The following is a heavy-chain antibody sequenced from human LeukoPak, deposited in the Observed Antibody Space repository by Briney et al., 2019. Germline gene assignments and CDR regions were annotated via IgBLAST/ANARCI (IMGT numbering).Heavy chain of an antibody. D-gene: IGHD2-15*01. Sequence: SVKVSCKASVGTFSSYAISWVRQAPGQGLEWMGRIIPILGIANYAQKFHGRVKITADKCTSTAYMELSSLRAEDTAVYYCARDGYCSGGSCYSPSQYYYYGMDVWGQGTTVTVSS. CDR1: VGTFSSYA. CDR2: IIPILGIA. J-gene: IGHJ6*02. V-gene: IGHV1-69*10. CDR3: ARDGYCSGGSCYSPSQYYYYGMDV.